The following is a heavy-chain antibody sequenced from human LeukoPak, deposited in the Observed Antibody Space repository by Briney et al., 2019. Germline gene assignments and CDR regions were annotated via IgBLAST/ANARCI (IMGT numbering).Heavy chain of an antibody. CDR2: IYYSGST. D-gene: IGHD6-6*01. J-gene: IGHJ6*02. CDR1: GGSISSYY. V-gene: IGHV4-59*12. CDR3: ARGRGIAARPENYYYYYYGMDV. Sequence: PSETLSLTCTVSGGSISSYYWSWIRQPPGKGLEWIGYIYYSGSTNYNPSLKSRVTISVDTSKNQFSLKLSSVTAADTAVYYCARGRGIAARPENYYYYYYGMDVWGQGTTVTVSS.